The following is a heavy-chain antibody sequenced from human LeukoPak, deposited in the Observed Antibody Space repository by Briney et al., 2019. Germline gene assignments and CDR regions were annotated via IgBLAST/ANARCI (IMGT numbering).Heavy chain of an antibody. D-gene: IGHD1-7*01. CDR1: GDSISSYY. CDR2: MYPSGST. CDR3: ARGQNYQRVYYYMDV. Sequence: SETLSLTCTVSGDSISSYYWSWTRQPAGRGLEWIGRMYPSGSTLYNPSLQSRVTMSADTSKNQFSLKLSSVTAADTAVYYCARGQNYQRVYYYMDVWGEGTTVTVSS. V-gene: IGHV4-4*07. J-gene: IGHJ6*03.